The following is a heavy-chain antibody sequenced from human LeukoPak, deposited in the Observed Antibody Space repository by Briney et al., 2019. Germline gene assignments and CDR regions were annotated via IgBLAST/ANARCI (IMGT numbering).Heavy chain of an antibody. V-gene: IGHV5-51*01. CDR2: IYPGDSDT. D-gene: IGHD6-19*01. CDR1: GYSFTSYW. J-gene: IGHJ5*02. Sequence: GESLKISCKGSGYSFTSYWIGWVRQMPGKGLGWMGIIYPGDSDTRYSPSFQGQVTISADKSITTAYLQWSSLKASDTAMYYCARRDPEYPRVDSSGWFNWFDPWGQGTLVTVSS. CDR3: ARRDPEYPRVDSSGWFNWFDP.